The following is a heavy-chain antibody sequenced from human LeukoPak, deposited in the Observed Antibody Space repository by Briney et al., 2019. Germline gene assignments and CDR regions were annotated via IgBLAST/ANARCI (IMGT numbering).Heavy chain of an antibody. J-gene: IGHJ4*02. CDR1: GFTFSSYA. Sequence: GRSLRLSCAASGFTFSSYAMHWVRQAPGKGLEWVAVISYDGSNKYYADSVKGRFTISRDNSKNTLYLQMNGLRAEDTAVYYCAKSVASDAYWGQGTLVTVSS. CDR2: ISYDGSNK. D-gene: IGHD5-12*01. V-gene: IGHV3-30*18. CDR3: AKSVASDAY.